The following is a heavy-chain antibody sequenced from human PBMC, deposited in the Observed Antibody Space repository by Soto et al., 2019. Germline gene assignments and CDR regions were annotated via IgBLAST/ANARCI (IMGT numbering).Heavy chain of an antibody. D-gene: IGHD1-26*01. CDR3: AKRPRALLTFDY. Sequence: EVQLVDSGGGLVQPGGSLRLSCAASGFIFSNYVMSWVRQAPGKGLEWVSSISDSGGTSYYAISVKGRFTISRANSKNTLSLQMNSLRAYDRAIYYCAKRPRALLTFDYWGQGTLVTVSS. J-gene: IGHJ4*02. CDR1: GFIFSNYV. V-gene: IGHV3-23*04. CDR2: ISDSGGTS.